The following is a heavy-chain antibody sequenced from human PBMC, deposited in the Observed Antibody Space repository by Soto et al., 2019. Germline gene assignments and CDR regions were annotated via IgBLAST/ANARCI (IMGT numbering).Heavy chain of an antibody. J-gene: IGHJ4*02. V-gene: IGHV3-30-3*01. CDR2: ISYDGSNK. CDR3: ARGPAEATSPPPFDY. CDR1: GFTFSSYA. Sequence: GGSLRLSCAASGFTFSSYAMHWVRQAPGKGLEWVAVISYDGSNKYYADSVKGRFTISRDNSKNTLYLQMNSLRAEDTAVYYCARGPAEATSPPPFDYWGQGTLVT. D-gene: IGHD6-6*01.